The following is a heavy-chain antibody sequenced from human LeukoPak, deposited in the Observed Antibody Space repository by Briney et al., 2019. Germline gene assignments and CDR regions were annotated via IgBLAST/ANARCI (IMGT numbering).Heavy chain of an antibody. CDR1: RGTFSSYA. CDR3: ARLQNSGYEY. Sequence: SVTVSCKPSRGTFSSYAMSWLRQAPGQGLEWLGRIIPILGIANYAQKFQGRVTITADKSTSTAYMELSSLRSEDTAVYYCARLQNSGYEYWGQGTLVTVSS. J-gene: IGHJ4*02. CDR2: IIPILGIA. D-gene: IGHD5-12*01. V-gene: IGHV1-69*04.